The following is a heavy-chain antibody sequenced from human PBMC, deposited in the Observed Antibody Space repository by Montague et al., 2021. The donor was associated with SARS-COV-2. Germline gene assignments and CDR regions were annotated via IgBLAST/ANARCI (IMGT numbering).Heavy chain of an antibody. J-gene: IGHJ3*02. CDR3: ARPLVRGVQKAFDI. CDR1: GGSITRNYY. V-gene: IGHV4-39*01. D-gene: IGHD3-10*01. Sequence: SETLSLTCTVSGGSITRNYYLGWIRQPPGKGLEWFSNIYYSGTTFINPXXESRVTISVDASKNQFSLNLTSVTAADTAVYYCARPLVRGVQKAFDIWGQGALVIVSS. CDR2: IYYSGTT.